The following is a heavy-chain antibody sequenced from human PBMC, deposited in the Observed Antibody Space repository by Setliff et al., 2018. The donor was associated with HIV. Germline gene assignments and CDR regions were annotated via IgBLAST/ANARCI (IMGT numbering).Heavy chain of an antibody. Sequence: GGSLRLSCAASGFNVSPYTLTWVRQVPGKGLEWVSNTKFDGSESYYVDSVKGRFIASTDNAKNSLFLQMNSLKAEDTAVYYCARAYNVYDYRFDSSGYDYWGQGTLVTVSS. V-gene: IGHV3-7*03. J-gene: IGHJ4*02. CDR3: ARAYNVYDYRFDSSGYDY. CDR2: TKFDGSES. D-gene: IGHD3-22*01. CDR1: GFNVSPYT.